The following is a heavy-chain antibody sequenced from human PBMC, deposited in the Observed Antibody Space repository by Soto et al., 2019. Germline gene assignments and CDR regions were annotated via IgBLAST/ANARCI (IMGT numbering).Heavy chain of an antibody. J-gene: IGHJ4*02. CDR3: ARENPTTPTDYVDC. V-gene: IGHV1-69*01. CDR2: IIPIFGTT. Sequence: QVQLVQSGAEVKKPGSSVKVSCNVSGGTFSKYAINWVRQAPGQGLQWMGGIIPIFGTTNYAQNFQGRVTITADESTSTAYMELTSLRSEDSAVYYCARENPTTPTDYVDCWGQGTLVTASS. CDR1: GGTFSKYA. D-gene: IGHD5-12*01.